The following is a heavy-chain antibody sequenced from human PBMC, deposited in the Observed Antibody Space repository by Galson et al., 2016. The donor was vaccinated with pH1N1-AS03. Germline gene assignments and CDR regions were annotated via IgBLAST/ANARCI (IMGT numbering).Heavy chain of an antibody. Sequence: SLRLSCAASGFSFSTFWMTWVRQAPGKGLEWVANIKQDGSEKYYADFVKGRFTISRDNAKNSLYLQMNNLRAEDTGVYYCARIYAVYDFWSGLLYWGQGTLVTVSS. J-gene: IGHJ4*02. CDR1: GFSFSTFW. V-gene: IGHV3-7*01. CDR3: ARIYAVYDFWSGLLY. CDR2: IKQDGSEK. D-gene: IGHD3-3*01.